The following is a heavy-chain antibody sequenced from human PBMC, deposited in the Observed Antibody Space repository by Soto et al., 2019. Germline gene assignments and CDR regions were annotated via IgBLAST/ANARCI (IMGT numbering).Heavy chain of an antibody. V-gene: IGHV6-1*01. Sequence: SHTLERTCAIYGDRVASDSPACNWIRQSPSRGLEWLGRTYYRSKWYNDYAVSVKSRITINPDTSKNQFSLQLNSVTPEDTAVYYCARDRSSSWSPDAFDIWGQGTMVTVSS. CDR2: TYYRSKWYN. CDR1: GDRVASDSPA. J-gene: IGHJ3*02. CDR3: ARDRSSSWSPDAFDI. D-gene: IGHD6-13*01.